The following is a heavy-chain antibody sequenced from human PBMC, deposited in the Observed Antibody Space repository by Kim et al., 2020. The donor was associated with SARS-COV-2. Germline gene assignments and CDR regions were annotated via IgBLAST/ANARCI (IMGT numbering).Heavy chain of an antibody. J-gene: IGHJ3*02. CDR2: IYYSGST. CDR1: GGSISSYY. V-gene: IGHV4-59*01. Sequence: SETLSLTCTVSGGSISSYYWSWIRHPPGKGLEWIGYIYYSGSTNYNPSLKSRVTISVDTSKNQFSLKLSSVTAADTAVYYCARLPRIWGQGTMVTVSS. CDR3: ARLPRI.